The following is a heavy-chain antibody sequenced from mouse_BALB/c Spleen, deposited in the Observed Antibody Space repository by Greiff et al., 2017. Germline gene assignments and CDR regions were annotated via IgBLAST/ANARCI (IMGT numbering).Heavy chain of an antibody. CDR2: IWADGST. J-gene: IGHJ4*01. V-gene: IGHV2-9*02. Sequence: VKLVESGPGLVAPSQSLSITCTVSGFSLTSYGVHWVRQHPGKDLEWLGVIWADGSTNYNSALMSRLSISKDNSKSQVFLKMNSLQTDDTAMYSSAKDQGYDYGVGALDYWGQGTSVTVSS. CDR1: GFSLTSYG. CDR3: AKDQGYDYGVGALDY. D-gene: IGHD2-4*01.